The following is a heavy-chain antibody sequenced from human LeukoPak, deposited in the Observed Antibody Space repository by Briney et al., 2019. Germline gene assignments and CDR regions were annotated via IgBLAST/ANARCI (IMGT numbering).Heavy chain of an antibody. CDR2: IKQDGSEK. V-gene: IGHV3-7*01. CDR3: AREDQSLGGDDILTWRNWFDP. J-gene: IGHJ5*02. CDR1: GFTFSSYW. Sequence: PGGSLRLSCAASGFTFSSYWMSWVRQAPGKGLEWVANIKQDGSEKYYVDSVKGRFTISRDNAKNSLYLQMNSLRAEDTAVYYCAREDQSLGGDDILTWRNWFDPWGQGTLVTVSS. D-gene: IGHD3-9*01.